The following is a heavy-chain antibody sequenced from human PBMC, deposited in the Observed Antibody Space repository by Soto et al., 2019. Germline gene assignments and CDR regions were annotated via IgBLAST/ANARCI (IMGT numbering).Heavy chain of an antibody. CDR2: ISSSSSYI. J-gene: IGHJ3*02. Sequence: GRSLRLSCAASGFTFSSYSMNWVRQAPGKGLEWVSSISSSSSYIYYADSVKGRFTISRDNAKNSLYLQMNSLRAEDTAVYYCARKWRYDYVWGSYKDAFDIWGQGTMVTVS. CDR1: GFTFSSYS. D-gene: IGHD3-16*01. CDR3: ARKWRYDYVWGSYKDAFDI. V-gene: IGHV3-21*01.